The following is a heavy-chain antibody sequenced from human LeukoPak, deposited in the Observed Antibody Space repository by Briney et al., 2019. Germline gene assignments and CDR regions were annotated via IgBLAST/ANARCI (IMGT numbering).Heavy chain of an antibody. J-gene: IGHJ4*02. CDR2: ISAYNGNT. Sequence: GASVKVSCKASGYTFTNYGIIWVRQAPGQGLEWMGWISAYNGNTNYAQKLQGRVTMTADTSTSTAYMELRSLRSDDTPVYYCPRDEPLDYRGNPADYWGQGTLVTVPS. CDR3: PRDEPLDYRGNPADY. CDR1: GYTFTNYG. V-gene: IGHV1-18*01. D-gene: IGHD4-23*01.